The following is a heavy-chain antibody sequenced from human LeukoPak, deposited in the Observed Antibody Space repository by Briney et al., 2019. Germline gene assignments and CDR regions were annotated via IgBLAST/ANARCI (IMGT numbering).Heavy chain of an antibody. CDR2: ISSTGSII. CDR3: ARSYGSGSYSPSSGRRDFDY. Sequence: GGSLRLSCEASGFTFNIFSMNWVRQPPGKGLEWVSFISSTGSIIHYGDSVKGRFTVSRDNAKNSLYLQMNSLRDEDTALYYCARSYGSGSYSPSSGRRDFDYWGQGTLVTVSS. V-gene: IGHV3-48*02. CDR1: GFTFNIFS. J-gene: IGHJ4*02. D-gene: IGHD3-10*01.